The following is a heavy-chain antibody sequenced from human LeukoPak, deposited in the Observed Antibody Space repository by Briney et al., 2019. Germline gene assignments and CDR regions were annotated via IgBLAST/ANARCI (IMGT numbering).Heavy chain of an antibody. CDR1: GGSISSYY. V-gene: IGHV4-4*09. J-gene: IGHJ5*02. Sequence: SETLSLTCTVSGGSISSYYWSWIRQPPGKGLEWIGYIYTSGSTNYNPSLKSRVTISVDTSKNQFSLKLSSVTAADTAVYYCARLGYCSSTSCYPFWFDPWGQGTLVTVSS. D-gene: IGHD2-2*01. CDR2: IYTSGST. CDR3: ARLGYCSSTSCYPFWFDP.